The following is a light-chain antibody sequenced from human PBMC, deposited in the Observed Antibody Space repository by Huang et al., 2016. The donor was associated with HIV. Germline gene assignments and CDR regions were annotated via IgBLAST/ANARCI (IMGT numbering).Light chain of an antibody. CDR3: QRYNNWPPGGT. CDR2: GSY. J-gene: IGKJ1*01. Sequence: EILMTQSPATLSVSPGERATLSGRASQSVSGYLARHQQKPGQAPRLLIYGSYTRATASPARFSGNGSGTEFTLSITSLRSEDLAVCYCQRYNNWPPGGTFGQGTKVDIK. CDR1: QSVSGY. V-gene: IGKV3-15*01.